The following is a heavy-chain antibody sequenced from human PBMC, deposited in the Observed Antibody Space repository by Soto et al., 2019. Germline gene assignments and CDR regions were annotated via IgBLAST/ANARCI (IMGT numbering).Heavy chain of an antibody. D-gene: IGHD1-1*01. V-gene: IGHV1-8*01. CDR1: GYTFTSYD. CDR2: MNPNSGNT. J-gene: IGHJ3*02. Sequence: ASVKVSCKASGYTFTSYDINWVRQATGLGLEWMGWMNPNSGNTGYAQKFQGRVTMTRNTSISTAYVELSSLRSEDTAVYYCASRNDEWDAFDIWGQGTMVTVSS. CDR3: ASRNDEWDAFDI.